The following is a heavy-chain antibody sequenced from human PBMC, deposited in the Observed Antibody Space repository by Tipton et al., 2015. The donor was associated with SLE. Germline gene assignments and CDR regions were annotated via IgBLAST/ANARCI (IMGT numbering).Heavy chain of an antibody. CDR1: GGSISSHY. V-gene: IGHV4-59*11. D-gene: IGHD3-3*01. CDR3: ARGNDFWSGYLYYFDY. J-gene: IGHJ4*02. Sequence: QLAQSGAEVKPSETLSLTCTVSGGSISSHYWSWIRQPPGKGLEWIGYIYYTGSTNYNPSLKSRVTISVDTSKNQFSLKLSSVTAADTAVYYCARGNDFWSGYLYYFDYWGQGTLVTVSS. CDR2: IYYTGST.